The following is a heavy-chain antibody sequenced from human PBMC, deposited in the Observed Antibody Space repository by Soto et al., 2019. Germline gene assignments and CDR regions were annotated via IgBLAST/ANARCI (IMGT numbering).Heavy chain of an antibody. J-gene: IGHJ6*02. D-gene: IGHD3-22*01. CDR2: ISAYNGNT. V-gene: IGHV1-18*01. CDR3: ARARNQYYYDSSGYYYAKNDYYYYGMDA. Sequence: ASVKVSCKASGYTFTSYGISWVRQAPGQGLEWMGWISAYNGNTNYAQKLQGRVTMTTDTSTSTAYMELRSLRSDDTAVYYCARARNQYYYDSSGYYYAKNDYYYYGMDAWGQGTTVTVSS. CDR1: GYTFTSYG.